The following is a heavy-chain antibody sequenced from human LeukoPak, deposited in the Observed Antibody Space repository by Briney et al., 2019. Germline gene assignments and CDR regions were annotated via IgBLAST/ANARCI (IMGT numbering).Heavy chain of an antibody. D-gene: IGHD5-12*01. Sequence: SQTLSLTCAFSGYSVSSNSAAWNWIRQSPSRGLEWLGRTYYRSSGYNDYAVSVKSRITIRPDTSKTPFSLQLNSVTPEDTAVYYCAREEAIVATIIDCWGQGTLVTVSS. V-gene: IGHV6-1*01. CDR1: GYSVSSNSAA. J-gene: IGHJ4*02. CDR2: TYYRSSGYN. CDR3: AREEAIVATIIDC.